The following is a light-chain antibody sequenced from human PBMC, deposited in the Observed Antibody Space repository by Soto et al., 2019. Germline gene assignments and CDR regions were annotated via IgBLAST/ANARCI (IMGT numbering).Light chain of an antibody. Sequence: QSVLTQPASVSGSPGQSIAISCTGTRSDVGSYNFVSWYQQHPGKAPKVMLYEVRKRPSGVPDRFSGSKSGNTASLTVSGLQADDEADYYCTSYAGGNILVFGGGTKLTVL. J-gene: IGLJ2*01. V-gene: IGLV2-8*01. CDR3: TSYAGGNILV. CDR1: RSDVGSYNF. CDR2: EVR.